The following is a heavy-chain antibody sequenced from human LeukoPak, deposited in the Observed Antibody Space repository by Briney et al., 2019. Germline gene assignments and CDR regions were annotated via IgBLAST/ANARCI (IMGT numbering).Heavy chain of an antibody. CDR2: ISGSGGNT. Sequence: GGSLRLSCAASGFSFSSCAMSWVRQAPGKGLEWVSGISGSGGNTYYADSVKGRFTISRDNSKNTLYLQMNSLRAEDTAVYYCARAAVGISGYSYGYFDYWGQGTLVTVSS. D-gene: IGHD5-18*01. J-gene: IGHJ4*02. V-gene: IGHV3-23*01. CDR1: GFSFSSCA. CDR3: ARAAVGISGYSYGYFDY.